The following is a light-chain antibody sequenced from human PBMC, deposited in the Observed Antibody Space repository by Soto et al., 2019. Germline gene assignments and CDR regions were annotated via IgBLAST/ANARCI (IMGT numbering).Light chain of an antibody. Sequence: SYELTQPLSVSVALGQTARITCGGNNIGSKNVHWYQQKPGQAPVLVIYRDSNRPSGIPERFSGSNSGNTATLTIRRAQAGDEADYYCQVWDSSHVVFGGGTKLTVL. CDR1: NIGSKN. CDR3: QVWDSSHVV. CDR2: RDS. J-gene: IGLJ2*01. V-gene: IGLV3-9*01.